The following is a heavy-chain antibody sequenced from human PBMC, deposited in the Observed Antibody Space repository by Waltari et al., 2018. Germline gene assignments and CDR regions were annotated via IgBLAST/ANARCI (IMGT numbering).Heavy chain of an antibody. J-gene: IGHJ6*02. Sequence: QVQLVPPGAGVQKPGASLPVSSQASGSAFTGYYMHGVRQGPGQGLEWMGWINPNSGGRNYAQKYKGRVTMTRDTSIRTAYMEVSRLRADDTAVYDGARDVSGMDVWGQGTTVTVSS. CDR2: INPNSGGR. V-gene: IGHV1-2*02. CDR1: GSAFTGYY. CDR3: ARDVSGMDV.